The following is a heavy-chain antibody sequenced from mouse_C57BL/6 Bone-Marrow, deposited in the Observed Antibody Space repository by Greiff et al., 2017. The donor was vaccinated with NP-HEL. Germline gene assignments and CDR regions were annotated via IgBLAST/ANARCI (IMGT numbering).Heavy chain of an antibody. Sequence: VQLKQSGPVLVKPGASVKMSCKASGYTFTDYYMNWVKQSHGKSLEWIGVINPYNGGTSYNQKFKGKATLTVDKSSSTAYMELNSLTSEDSAVYYCASTTVLFDYWGQGTTLTVSS. CDR1: GYTFTDYY. D-gene: IGHD1-1*01. CDR2: INPYNGGT. J-gene: IGHJ2*01. V-gene: IGHV1-19*01. CDR3: ASTTVLFDY.